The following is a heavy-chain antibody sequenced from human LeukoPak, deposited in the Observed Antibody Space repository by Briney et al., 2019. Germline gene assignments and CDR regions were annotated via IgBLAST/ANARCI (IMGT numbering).Heavy chain of an antibody. CDR1: GFTFSSYW. Sequence: PGGSLRLSCAVSGFTFSSYWMTWVRQAPGKGLEWVANIKQDGSEKIYVDSAKGRFTISRDNAKNSLYLQMNSLRAEDTAVYYCARLGSSSSSYWGQGTLVTVSS. CDR2: IKQDGSEK. CDR3: ARLGSSSSSY. D-gene: IGHD6-6*01. V-gene: IGHV3-7*01. J-gene: IGHJ4*02.